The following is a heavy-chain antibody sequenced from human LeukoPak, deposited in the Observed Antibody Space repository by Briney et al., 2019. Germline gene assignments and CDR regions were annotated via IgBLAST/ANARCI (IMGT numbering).Heavy chain of an antibody. D-gene: IGHD5-18*01. CDR2: ISSSGSTI. J-gene: IGHJ4*02. CDR1: GFTFSNAW. Sequence: GGSLRLSCAASGFTFSNAWMSWVRQAPGKGLEWVSYISSSGSTIYFADSVKGRFTISRDNAKNSLYLQMNSLRAEDTAVYYCARGARGYSYGGYWGQGTLVTVSS. V-gene: IGHV3-11*01. CDR3: ARGARGYSYGGY.